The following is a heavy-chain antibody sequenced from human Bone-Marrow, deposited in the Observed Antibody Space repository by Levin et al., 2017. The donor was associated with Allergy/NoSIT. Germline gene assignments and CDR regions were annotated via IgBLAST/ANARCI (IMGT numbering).Heavy chain of an antibody. J-gene: IGHJ4*02. D-gene: IGHD2-15*01. CDR3: ARAAGRFCGGGNCYPYYFDY. CDR1: GYGFTAYY. V-gene: IGHV1-2*02. CDR2: INPNSGGT. Sequence: ASVKVSCKSSGYGFTAYYMHWVRQAPGQGLECMGWINPNSGGTNYAQKFQGRVTLTRDTSISTAYMELTSLTSDDTAVYYCARAAGRFCGGGNCYPYYFDYWGQGTLVTVSS.